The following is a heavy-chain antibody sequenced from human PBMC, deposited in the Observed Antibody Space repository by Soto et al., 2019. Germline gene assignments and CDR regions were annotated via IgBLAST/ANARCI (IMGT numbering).Heavy chain of an antibody. CDR1: GGSISSGGYY. D-gene: IGHD6-19*01. J-gene: IGHJ5*02. CDR2: IYYSGST. CDR3: ARTARYSSGWDNWFDP. V-gene: IGHV4-31*03. Sequence: SETLSLTCTVSGGSISSGGYYWSWIRHHPGKGLEWIGYIYYSGSTYYNPSLKSRVTISVDTSKNQFSLKLSSVTAADTAVYYCARTARYSSGWDNWFDPWGQGTLVTVSS.